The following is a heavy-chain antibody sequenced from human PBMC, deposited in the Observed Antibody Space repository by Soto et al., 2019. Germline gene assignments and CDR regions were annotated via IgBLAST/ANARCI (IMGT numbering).Heavy chain of an antibody. J-gene: IGHJ5*02. CDR1: GFTFRSFT. V-gene: IGHV3-21*01. CDR2: ISSNSAYI. CDR3: TRDASRDSSARGWFDP. D-gene: IGHD6-13*01. Sequence: GGSLRLSCAASGFTFRSFTMSWVRQAPGKGLEWVSTISSNSAYIYYTDALRGRFTISRDNAKNSLHLQMNSLRAEDTAVYYCTRDASRDSSARGWFDPWGLGTLVTVSS.